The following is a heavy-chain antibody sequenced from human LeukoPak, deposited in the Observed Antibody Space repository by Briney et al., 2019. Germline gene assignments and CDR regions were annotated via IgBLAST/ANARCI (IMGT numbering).Heavy chain of an antibody. V-gene: IGHV3-21*01. CDR2: ITSSSSYI. D-gene: IGHD6-13*01. J-gene: IGHJ4*02. CDR3: ARVTWLSAAGTEGNFDY. CDR1: GFTFSSYT. Sequence: GGSLSLSCAASGFTFSSYTMNWVRQPPGKGLEWVSSITSSSSYIYYADSVKGRFTISRDNAKNSLYLQMDSLRAEDTAVYYCARVTWLSAAGTEGNFDYWGQGTLVTVSS.